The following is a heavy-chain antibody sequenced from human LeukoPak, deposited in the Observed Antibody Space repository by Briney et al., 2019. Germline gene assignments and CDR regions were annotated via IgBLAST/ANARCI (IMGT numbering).Heavy chain of an antibody. J-gene: IGHJ4*02. CDR3: ARGGGVTYYDSTGYLWYFDY. D-gene: IGHD3-22*01. CDR1: GGSISSHY. CDR2: IYYSGST. V-gene: IGHV4-59*11. Sequence: SETLSLTCTVSGGSISSHYWSWIRQPPGKGLEWIGYIYYSGSTKFNPSLKSRVTISVDTSKNQFSLKLSSVTAADTAVYYCARGGGVTYYDSTGYLWYFDYWGQGTLVTVSS.